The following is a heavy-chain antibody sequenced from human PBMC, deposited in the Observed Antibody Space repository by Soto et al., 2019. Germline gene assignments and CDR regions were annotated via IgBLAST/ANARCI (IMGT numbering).Heavy chain of an antibody. CDR3: VEGWNDF. J-gene: IGHJ4*02. Sequence: EVQLVESGGDLVKPGGSLRLSCVTSGFMFSSAWMSWVRQAPGKGLEGVGRIKSKTDGGARDYAAPVKGRFSISRDDSKNTLYLQMNSLRAEDTAVYYCVEGWNDFWGQGTLVTVSS. CDR2: IKSKTDGGAR. D-gene: IGHD1-1*01. V-gene: IGHV3-15*01. CDR1: GFMFSSAW.